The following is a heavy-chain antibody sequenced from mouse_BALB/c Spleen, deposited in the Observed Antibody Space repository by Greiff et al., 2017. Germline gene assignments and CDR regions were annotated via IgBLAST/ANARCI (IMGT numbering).Heavy chain of an antibody. Sequence: VQLQESGPGLVKPSQSLSLTCTVTGYSITSDYAWNWIRQFPGNKLEWMGYISYSGSTSYNPSLKSRISITRDTSKNQFFLQLNSVTTEDTATYYCARFTPSTGWYFDVWGAGTTVTVSS. CDR2: ISYSGST. D-gene: IGHD1-1*01. CDR1: GYSITSDYA. J-gene: IGHJ1*01. V-gene: IGHV3-2*02. CDR3: ARFTPSTGWYFDV.